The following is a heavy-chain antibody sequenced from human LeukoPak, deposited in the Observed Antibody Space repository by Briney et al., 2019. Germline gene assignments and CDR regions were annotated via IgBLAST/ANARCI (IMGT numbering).Heavy chain of an antibody. J-gene: IGHJ4*02. V-gene: IGHV4-59*08. D-gene: IGHD6-13*01. CDR3: ARGFAAAGFDY. Sequence: SETLSLTCTVSGGYIGSFYWSWIRRPPGKGLEWIGYIYYSGNTNYNPSLKSRVTISVDTSKNQFSLKVTSVTAADTAVYYCARGFAAAGFDYWGQGTLVTVSS. CDR2: IYYSGNT. CDR1: GGYIGSFY.